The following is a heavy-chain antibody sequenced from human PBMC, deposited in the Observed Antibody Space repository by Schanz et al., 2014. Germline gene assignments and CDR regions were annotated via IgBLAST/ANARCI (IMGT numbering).Heavy chain of an antibody. Sequence: EVHLLESGGGLVQPGGSLRLSCAASGFSFGTYAMSWVRQAPGKGLLWVSSISGTGGDDTYYADSVKGRFTISRDNSKNTLFLQMNSLRAEDTAVYYCARVKYCTITRCYRTETEGIYYMDVWGKGTTVTVSS. V-gene: IGHV3-23*01. CDR1: GFSFGTYA. J-gene: IGHJ6*03. CDR2: ISGTGGDDT. D-gene: IGHD2-2*01. CDR3: ARVKYCTITRCYRTETEGIYYMDV.